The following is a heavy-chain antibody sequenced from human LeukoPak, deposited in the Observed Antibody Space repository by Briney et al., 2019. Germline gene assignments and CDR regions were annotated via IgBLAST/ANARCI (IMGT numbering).Heavy chain of an antibody. Sequence: SETLSLTCTVSGVSITSASYYWSWIRQPAGKGLEWIGRLYTSGSAIYNPSLESRLTMSLDTSKNEFSLKLRSATAADTAVYYCATRRVEMGAIRDYWGQGTLVTVSS. D-gene: IGHD5-24*01. CDR1: GVSITSASYY. CDR2: LYTSGSA. CDR3: ATRRVEMGAIRDY. J-gene: IGHJ4*02. V-gene: IGHV4-61*02.